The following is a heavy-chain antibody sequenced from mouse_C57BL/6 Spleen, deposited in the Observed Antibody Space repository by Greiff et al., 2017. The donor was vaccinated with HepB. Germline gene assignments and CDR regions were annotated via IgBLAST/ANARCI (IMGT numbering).Heavy chain of an antibody. CDR3: ARGGYYGSSYEYFDY. CDR1: GYTFTSYW. D-gene: IGHD1-1*01. Sequence: QVQLQQPGAELVKPGASVKLSCKASGYTFTSYWMHWVKQRPGQGLEWIGMIHPNSGSTNYNEKFKSKATLTVDKSSSTAYMQLSSLTSEDSAVYYCARGGYYGSSYEYFDYWGQGTTLTVSS. J-gene: IGHJ2*01. CDR2: IHPNSGST. V-gene: IGHV1-64*01.